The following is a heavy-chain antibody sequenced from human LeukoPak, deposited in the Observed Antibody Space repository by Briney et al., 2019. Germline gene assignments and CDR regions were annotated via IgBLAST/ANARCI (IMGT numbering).Heavy chain of an antibody. Sequence: GGSLRLSCAASGFTFSPYAMDWVRQPPGKGLEWVSAISGSGATTYYADSVKGRFTISRDNSENTLYLQMNSLSVEDTAVYYCARRIGTLYSGMDVWGQGTTVTVSS. D-gene: IGHD1-1*01. CDR1: GFTFSPYA. CDR2: ISGSGATT. CDR3: ARRIGTLYSGMDV. J-gene: IGHJ6*02. V-gene: IGHV3-23*01.